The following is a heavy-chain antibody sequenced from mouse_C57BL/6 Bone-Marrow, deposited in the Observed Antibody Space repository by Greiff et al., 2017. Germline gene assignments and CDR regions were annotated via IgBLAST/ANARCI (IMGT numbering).Heavy chain of an antibody. CDR2: IWRGGST. V-gene: IGHV2-5*01. CDR3: AKWGIFDGYYDYYAMDY. D-gene: IGHD2-3*01. CDR1: GFSLTSYG. Sequence: VQVVESGPGLVQPSQSLSITCTVSGFSLTSYGVHWVRQSPGKGLEWLGVIWRGGSTDYNAAFMSRLSITKDNSKSQVFFKMNSLQADDTAIYYCAKWGIFDGYYDYYAMDYWGQGTSVTVSS. J-gene: IGHJ4*01.